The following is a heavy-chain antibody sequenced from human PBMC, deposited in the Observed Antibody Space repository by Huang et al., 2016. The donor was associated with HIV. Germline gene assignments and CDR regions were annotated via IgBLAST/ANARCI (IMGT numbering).Heavy chain of an antibody. CDR2: IKSKTDGETA. V-gene: IGHV3-15*01. J-gene: IGHJ6*03. CDR3: ATTRRYNYGAYYYYYYMDV. Sequence: EVQLVESGGGLVKPGGSLRLACAASGFTFSNAWLNCVRQAPGKGLEWVGLIKSKTDGETADYAAPVKGRFTISRDDSKNTLYLQMNSLKTEDTAVYYCATTRRYNYGAYYYYYYMDVWGKGTTVTVSS. CDR1: GFTFSNAW. D-gene: IGHD5-18*01.